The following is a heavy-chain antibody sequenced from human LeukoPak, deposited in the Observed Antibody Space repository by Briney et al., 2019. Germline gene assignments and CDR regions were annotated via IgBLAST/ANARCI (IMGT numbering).Heavy chain of an antibody. V-gene: IGHV3-21*01. D-gene: IGHD6-13*01. J-gene: IGHJ6*03. CDR2: ISYRSSDI. CDR3: ARVYSSSWYSGYLYMDV. Sequence: GGSLRLSCTASGFTLSSYNMKWVRQAPGKGLEWVSSISYRSSDIEYADSVKGRFTISRDNAKKSLYLQMSSLRAEDTAVYYCARVYSSSWYSGYLYMDVWGKGTTVTVSS. CDR1: GFTLSSYN.